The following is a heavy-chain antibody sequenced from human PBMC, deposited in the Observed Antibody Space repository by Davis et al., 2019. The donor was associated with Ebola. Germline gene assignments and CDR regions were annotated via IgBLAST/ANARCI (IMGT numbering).Heavy chain of an antibody. CDR3: VLNGGSSSGGRGYKGVYYYGMDV. V-gene: IGHV3-23*01. CDR2: ISGSGGST. CDR1: GFTFSSYA. D-gene: IGHD6-6*01. J-gene: IGHJ6*02. Sequence: GESLKISCAASGFTFSSYAMSWVRQAPGKGLEWVSAISGSGGSTYYADSVKGRFTISRDNSKNTLYLQMNSLGAEDTAVYYCVLNGGSSSGGRGYKGVYYYGMDVWGQGTTVTVSS.